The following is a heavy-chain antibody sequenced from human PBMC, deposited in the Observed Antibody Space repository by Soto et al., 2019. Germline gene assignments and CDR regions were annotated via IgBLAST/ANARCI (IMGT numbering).Heavy chain of an antibody. CDR2: ISAYNGNT. CDR3: ARDHPDYDILTGYKPSDY. D-gene: IGHD3-9*01. J-gene: IGHJ4*02. CDR1: GYTFTSYG. Sequence: QVQLVQSGAEVKKPGASVKVSCKASGYTFTSYGISWLRQAPVQVLEWMGWISAYNGNTNYAQKLQGRVTMTTDPSTSTAYMELRSLRSDDTAVYYCARDHPDYDILTGYKPSDYWGQGTLVTVSS. V-gene: IGHV1-18*01.